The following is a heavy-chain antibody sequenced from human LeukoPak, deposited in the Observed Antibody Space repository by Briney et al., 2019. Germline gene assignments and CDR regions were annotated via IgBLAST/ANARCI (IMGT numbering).Heavy chain of an antibody. CDR2: ISAYNGNT. CDR1: GYTFTSYG. Sequence: ASEKVSCKASGYTFTSYGISWVRQAPGQGLEWMGWISAYNGNTNYAQKLQGRVTMTTDTSTSTAYVELRSLRSDDTAVYYCARVGITYYYDSSGYTPLDYWGQGTLVTVSS. CDR3: ARVGITYYYDSSGYTPLDY. D-gene: IGHD3-22*01. J-gene: IGHJ4*02. V-gene: IGHV1-18*01.